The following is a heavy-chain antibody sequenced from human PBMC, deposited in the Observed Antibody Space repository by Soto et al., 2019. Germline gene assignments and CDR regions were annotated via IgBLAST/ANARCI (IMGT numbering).Heavy chain of an antibody. J-gene: IGHJ4*02. Sequence: EVRLLESGGGLVQPGGSLRLSCAASGFTFSSYAMTWVRQAPGKGLDWVSSLSGSSVSVYYADSVKGRFTISRDNSKNTVYLQMNDLRAEDTAVYYCAKVSGAIRGHSDSWGQGTLVVVSS. CDR2: LSGSSVSV. D-gene: IGHD5-12*01. V-gene: IGHV3-23*01. CDR1: GFTFSSYA. CDR3: AKVSGAIRGHSDS.